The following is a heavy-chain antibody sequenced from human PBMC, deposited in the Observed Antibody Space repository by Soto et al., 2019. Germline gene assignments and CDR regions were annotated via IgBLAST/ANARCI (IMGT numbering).Heavy chain of an antibody. CDR1: GFICSSYS. CDR3: ARDLIPVTTRHDY. CDR2: ISSSSNYI. D-gene: IGHD1-7*01. Sequence: GGSLILSCAASGFICSSYSMDWVRQAPGKGLEWVSSISSSSNYIYYTDSVKGRFTISRDNAKQSLYLQMNSLRAEDTAVYYCARDLIPVTTRHDYWAQGTLVTVYS. J-gene: IGHJ4*02. V-gene: IGHV3-21*01.